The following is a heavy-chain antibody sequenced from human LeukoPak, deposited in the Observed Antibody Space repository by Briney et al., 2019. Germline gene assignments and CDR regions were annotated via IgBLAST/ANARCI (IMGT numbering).Heavy chain of an antibody. CDR2: IYYSGST. V-gene: IGHV4-59*08. Sequence: SETPSLTCTVSGGSMSPYHWGWIRQPPGKGLEWTGYIYYSGSTNYNPSLKSRVTISVDTSKNQFSLKLSSVTAADTAVYYCARHAGYSSSWPRGAFDIWGQGTMVTVSS. D-gene: IGHD6-13*01. J-gene: IGHJ3*02. CDR1: GGSMSPYH. CDR3: ARHAGYSSSWPRGAFDI.